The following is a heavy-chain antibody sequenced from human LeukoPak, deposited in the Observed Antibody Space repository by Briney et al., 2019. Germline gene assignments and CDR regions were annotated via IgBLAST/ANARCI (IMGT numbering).Heavy chain of an antibody. CDR1: GVSISSYY. D-gene: IGHD5-18*01. V-gene: IGHV4-59*12. Sequence: PSETLSLICTVSGVSISSYYWSWIRQPPGKGLEWIGYIHYSGSTNYNPSLKSRVTISVETSKNQFSLKLSSVTAADTAVYYCASGQLWLRYWGQGTLVTVSS. CDR2: IHYSGST. J-gene: IGHJ4*02. CDR3: ASGQLWLRY.